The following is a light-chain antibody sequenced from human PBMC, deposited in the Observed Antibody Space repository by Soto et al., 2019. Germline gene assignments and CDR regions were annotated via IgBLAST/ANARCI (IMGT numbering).Light chain of an antibody. Sequence: DVVMTQSPLSLPVTLGQPASISCRSNQSLVHSDGIAYFSWFQQRPGRSPRRLIYKVSNRDSGVPARFSGSGSGTDFALKISRVEAEDVGVYYCMQGTRWPLTFGHGTRLEIK. V-gene: IGKV2-30*02. CDR1: QSLVHSDGIAY. CDR2: KVS. J-gene: IGKJ5*01. CDR3: MQGTRWPLT.